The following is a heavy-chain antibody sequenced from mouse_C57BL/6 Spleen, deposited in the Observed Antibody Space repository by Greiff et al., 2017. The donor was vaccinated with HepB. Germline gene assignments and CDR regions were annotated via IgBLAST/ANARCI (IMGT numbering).Heavy chain of an antibody. CDR2: ISSGSSTI. CDR3: ARRPLRDSAMDY. D-gene: IGHD1-1*01. Sequence: EVMLVESGGGLVKPGGSLKLSCAASGFTFSDYGMHWVRQAPEKGLEWVAYISSGSSTIYYADTVKGRFTISRDNAKNTLFLQLTSLRSEDTAMYYCARRPLRDSAMDYWGQGTSVTVSS. CDR1: GFTFSDYG. V-gene: IGHV5-17*01. J-gene: IGHJ4*01.